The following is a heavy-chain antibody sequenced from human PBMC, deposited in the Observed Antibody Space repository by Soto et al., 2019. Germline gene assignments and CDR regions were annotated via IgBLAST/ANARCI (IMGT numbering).Heavy chain of an antibody. CDR3: ATFVGATTVTRGSPRDY. D-gene: IGHD4-4*01. Sequence: VQLQQWGAGLLKPSETLSLTCAVYGGSFSGYHWSWFRQPPGKGLEWIGEINPSGSINYNPSLKSRVTISVATSKNQFSLTLSSVTAADTAVYYCATFVGATTVTRGSPRDYWGQGTLVTVSS. CDR1: GGSFSGYH. V-gene: IGHV4-34*01. J-gene: IGHJ4*02. CDR2: INPSGSI.